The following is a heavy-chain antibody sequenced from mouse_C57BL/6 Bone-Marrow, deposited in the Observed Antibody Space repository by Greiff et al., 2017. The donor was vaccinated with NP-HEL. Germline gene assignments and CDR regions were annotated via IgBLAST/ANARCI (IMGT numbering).Heavy chain of an antibody. D-gene: IGHD1-1*01. CDR2: IYPRSGNT. CDR1: GYTFTSYG. CDR3: ARSYGSSYLFAY. V-gene: IGHV1-81*01. J-gene: IGHJ3*01. Sequence: QVQLQQSGAELARPGASVKLSCKASGYTFTSYGISWVKQRTGQGLEWIGEIYPRSGNTYYNGKFKGKATLTADKSSSTAYMELRSLTSEDSAVYFCARSYGSSYLFAYWGQGTLVTVSA.